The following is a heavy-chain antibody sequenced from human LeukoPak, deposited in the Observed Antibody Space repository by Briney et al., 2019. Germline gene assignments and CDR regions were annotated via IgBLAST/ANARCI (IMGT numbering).Heavy chain of an antibody. CDR3: ARVPDVLLWFGELSLSMDV. V-gene: IGHV3-21*01. Sequence: PGGSLRLSCAASGFTFSSYSMNWVRQAPGKGLEWVSSISSSSSYIYYADSVKGRFTISRDNAKNSLYLQMNSLRAEDTAVYYCARVPDVLLWFGELSLSMDVWGQGTTVTVSS. CDR1: GFTFSSYS. CDR2: ISSSSSYI. D-gene: IGHD3-10*01. J-gene: IGHJ6*02.